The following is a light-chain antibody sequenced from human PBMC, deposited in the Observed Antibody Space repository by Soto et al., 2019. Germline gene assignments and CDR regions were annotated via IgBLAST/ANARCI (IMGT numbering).Light chain of an antibody. CDR2: DAS. J-gene: IGKJ2*01. Sequence: EIVMTQSPATLSVSPGERATLSCRASESISSNLAWYQQKPGQAPSLLIYDASTRATGIPARFSGSGSGTDFTLTISSLQPEDFAVYYCQQYNRWPHTFGQGTKLEIK. V-gene: IGKV3-15*01. CDR3: QQYNRWPHT. CDR1: ESISSN.